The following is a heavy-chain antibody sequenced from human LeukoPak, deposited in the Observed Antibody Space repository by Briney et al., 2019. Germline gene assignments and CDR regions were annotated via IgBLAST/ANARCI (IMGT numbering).Heavy chain of an antibody. V-gene: IGHV3-21*01. D-gene: IGHD3-16*02. CDR1: GFTFSSYS. Sequence: PGGSLRLSCAASGFTFSSYSMNWVRQAPGKGLEWVSSISSSSSYIYYADSVKGRFTISRDNAENSLYLQMNSLRAEDTAVYYCARDIRGPYVWGSYRPFDYWGQGTLVTVSS. CDR3: ARDIRGPYVWGSYRPFDY. CDR2: ISSSSSYI. J-gene: IGHJ4*02.